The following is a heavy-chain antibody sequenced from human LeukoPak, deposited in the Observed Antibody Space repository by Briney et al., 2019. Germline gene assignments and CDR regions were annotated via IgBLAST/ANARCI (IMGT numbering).Heavy chain of an antibody. CDR1: GGSIISSDW. CDR3: ARDYGGKFDY. CDR2: ISESGST. J-gene: IGHJ4*02. Sequence: SETLSLTCAVSGGSIISSDWWSWVRQPPGKGLEWIGEISESGSTNYNPSLKSRVTISVDKSKTQFSLKLSSVTAADTAVYYCARDYGGKFDYWGQGSLVTVSS. V-gene: IGHV4-4*02. D-gene: IGHD4-23*01.